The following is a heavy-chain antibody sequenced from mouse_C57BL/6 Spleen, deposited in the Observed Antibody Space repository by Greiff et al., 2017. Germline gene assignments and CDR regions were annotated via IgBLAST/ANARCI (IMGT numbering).Heavy chain of an antibody. Sequence: VQLQESGAELVKPGASVKISCKASGYAFSSYWMNWVKQRPGKGLEWIGQIYPGDGDTNYNGKVKGKATLTADKSSSTAYMQLSSLTSEDSAVYFCARKLLEDYFDYWGQGTTLTVSS. CDR2: IYPGDGDT. CDR1: GYAFSSYW. V-gene: IGHV1-80*01. D-gene: IGHD1-1*01. J-gene: IGHJ2*01. CDR3: ARKLLEDYFDY.